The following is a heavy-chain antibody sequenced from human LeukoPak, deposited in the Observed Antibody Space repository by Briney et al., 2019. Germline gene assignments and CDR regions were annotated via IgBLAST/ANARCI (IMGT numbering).Heavy chain of an antibody. V-gene: IGHV5-51*01. CDR1: GYSFTSYW. CDR3: ARIHGDTGW. J-gene: IGHJ4*02. CDR2: IYPGDFDT. D-gene: IGHD4-17*01. Sequence: GQSLKISCKGSGYSFTSYWIGWVRQMPGKGLEWMGIIYPGDFDTRYSPCFQGQVTFSADKSISTAYLQWSSLKASDAAMYYCARIHGDTGWWGQGTLVTVSS.